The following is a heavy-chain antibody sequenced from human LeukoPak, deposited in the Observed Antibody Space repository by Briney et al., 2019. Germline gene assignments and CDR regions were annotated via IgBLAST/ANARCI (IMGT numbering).Heavy chain of an antibody. J-gene: IGHJ4*02. CDR1: GGSISSSSYY. Sequence: SETLSLTCTVSGGSISSSSYYWGWIRQPPGKGLEWIGRIYTSGSTNYNPSLKSRVTISVDTSKNQFSLKLSSVTAADTAVYYCAREERAMVYFDYWGQGTLVTVSS. V-gene: IGHV4-39*07. CDR2: IYTSGST. D-gene: IGHD5-18*01. CDR3: AREERAMVYFDY.